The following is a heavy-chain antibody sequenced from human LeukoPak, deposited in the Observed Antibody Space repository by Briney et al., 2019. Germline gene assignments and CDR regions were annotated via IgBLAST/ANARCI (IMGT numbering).Heavy chain of an antibody. Sequence: ASVKVSCKASGYTFTSYGISWVGQAPGQGLEWMGWVSAYNGNTNYAQKPQGRVTMTTDTSTSTAYMELRSLRSDDTAVYYCARDAPPGYCSSTSCYYSYGMDVWGQGTTVTVSS. V-gene: IGHV1-18*01. CDR1: GYTFTSYG. D-gene: IGHD2-2*03. J-gene: IGHJ6*02. CDR3: ARDAPPGYCSSTSCYYSYGMDV. CDR2: VSAYNGNT.